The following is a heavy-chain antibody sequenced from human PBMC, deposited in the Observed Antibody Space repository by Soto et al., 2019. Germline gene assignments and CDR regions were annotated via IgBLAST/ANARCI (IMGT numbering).Heavy chain of an antibody. D-gene: IGHD2-2*01. V-gene: IGHV3-23*01. CDR3: AKDAPGIVVVPAAMFFGFDY. J-gene: IGHJ4*02. Sequence: GGSLRLSCAASGFTFSSYAMSWVRQAPGKGLEWVSAISGSGGSTYYADSVKGRFTISRDNSKNTLYLQMNSLRAEDTAVYYCAKDAPGIVVVPAAMFFGFDYWGQGTLVTVSS. CDR1: GFTFSSYA. CDR2: ISGSGGST.